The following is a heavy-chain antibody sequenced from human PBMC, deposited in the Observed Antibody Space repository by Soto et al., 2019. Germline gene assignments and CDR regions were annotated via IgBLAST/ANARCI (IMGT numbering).Heavy chain of an antibody. CDR2: ISYDGSNK. CDR3: AKDDNLYYYDFWSGPPKNWFDP. CDR1: GFTFSDAW. D-gene: IGHD3-3*01. V-gene: IGHV3-30*18. J-gene: IGHJ5*02. Sequence: PGGSLRLSCAASGFTFSDAWMSWVRQAPGKGLEWVAVISYDGSNKYYADSVKGRFTISRDNSKNTLYLQMNSLRAEDTAVYYCAKDDNLYYYDFWSGPPKNWFDPWGQGTLVTVSS.